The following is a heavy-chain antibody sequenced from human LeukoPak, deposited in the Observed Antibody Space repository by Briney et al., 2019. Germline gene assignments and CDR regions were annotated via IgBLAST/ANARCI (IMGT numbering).Heavy chain of an antibody. V-gene: IGHV3-9*02. CDR1: VVSSEEYV. CDR2: ISWNGGRV. J-gene: IGHJ4*02. Sequence: SLRLSCVAPVVSSEEYVMHCVREAPGEGLEWVSGISWNGGRVEYAASVRGRFTMSRDNAKNSLYLQMNSLRAEDTAIYYCVKGIRITMIVGLDWGQGTLVTVSS. D-gene: IGHD3-22*01. CDR3: VKGIRITMIVGLD.